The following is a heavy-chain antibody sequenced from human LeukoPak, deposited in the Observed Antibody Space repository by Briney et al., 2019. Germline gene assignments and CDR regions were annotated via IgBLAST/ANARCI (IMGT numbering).Heavy chain of an antibody. Sequence: PGGSLRLSCAASGFTFSRYAMSWVRQAPGKGLEWVSAICGSGGSTYYADSVKGRFTISRDNSKNTLYLQMNSLRAEDTAVYYCAKDHLGFLSAFDIWGQGTMVTVSS. D-gene: IGHD3-3*01. CDR3: AKDHLGFLSAFDI. J-gene: IGHJ3*02. V-gene: IGHV3-23*01. CDR2: ICGSGGST. CDR1: GFTFSRYA.